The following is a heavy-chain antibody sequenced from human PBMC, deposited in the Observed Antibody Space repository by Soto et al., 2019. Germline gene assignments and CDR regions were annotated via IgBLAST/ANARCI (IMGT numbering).Heavy chain of an antibody. CDR1: GGSISSYY. Sequence: SETLSLTCTVSGGSISSYYWSWIRQPAGKGLEWIGRIYTSGSTNYNPSLKSRVTMSVDTSKNQFSLKLSSVTAVDTAVYYCARHGTGSYSYYYYGMDVWGQGTTVTVSS. CDR3: ARHGTGSYSYYYYGMDV. V-gene: IGHV4-4*07. CDR2: IYTSGST. J-gene: IGHJ6*02. D-gene: IGHD3-10*01.